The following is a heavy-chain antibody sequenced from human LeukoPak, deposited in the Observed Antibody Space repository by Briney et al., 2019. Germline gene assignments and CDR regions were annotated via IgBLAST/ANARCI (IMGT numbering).Heavy chain of an antibody. CDR2: IYYSGST. Sequence: PSETLSLTCTVSGGSISSYYWSWVRQPPGKGLEWVGYIYYSGSTNYNPSLKSRVTIPVDTSKNQFSLKLSSVTAADTAVYYCARVLDSYYYYYYGMDVWGQGTTVTVSS. CDR3: ARVLDSYYYYYYGMDV. CDR1: GGSISSYY. V-gene: IGHV4-59*01. D-gene: IGHD6-6*01. J-gene: IGHJ6*02.